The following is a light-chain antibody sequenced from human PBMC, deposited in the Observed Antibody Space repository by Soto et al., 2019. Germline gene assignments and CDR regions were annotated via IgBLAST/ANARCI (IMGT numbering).Light chain of an antibody. CDR3: QQYGNSPPT. Sequence: EIVLTQSPCTLSLSPGERATLSCRASQSVSSSYLAWYQQKPGQAPRLLIYGASSRATGIPDRFSGSGSGTDFTLTISRLEPEDFAVYYCQQYGNSPPTFGQGTKVDIK. CDR2: GAS. V-gene: IGKV3-20*01. CDR1: QSVSSSY. J-gene: IGKJ1*01.